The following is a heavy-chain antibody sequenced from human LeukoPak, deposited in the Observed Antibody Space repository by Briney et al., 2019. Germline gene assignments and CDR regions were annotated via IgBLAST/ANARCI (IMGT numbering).Heavy chain of an antibody. CDR1: GGTFSSYA. J-gene: IGHJ6*03. V-gene: IGHV1-69*13. CDR2: IIPIFGTA. CDR3: ARVTRLVSGSPREYYYMDV. Sequence: SVKVSCKAPGGTFSSYAISWVRQAPGQGLEWMGGIIPIFGTANYAQKFQGRVTITADESTSTAYMELSSLRSEDTAVYYCARVTRLVSGSPREYYYMDVWGKGTTVTVSS. D-gene: IGHD1-26*01.